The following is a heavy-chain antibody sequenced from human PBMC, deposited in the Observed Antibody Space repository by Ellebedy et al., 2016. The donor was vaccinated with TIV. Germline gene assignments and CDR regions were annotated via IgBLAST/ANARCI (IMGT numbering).Heavy chain of an antibody. Sequence: GESLKISCAASGFTFNNYAMSWVRQAPGQGLVWVSRINRDGANTKYADSVRGRFTISRDNAKNTLSLHMTSLRAEDTALYYCVRDGLEENPFDYWGQGTLVTVSS. CDR3: VRDGLEENPFDY. CDR2: INRDGANT. CDR1: GFTFNNYA. J-gene: IGHJ4*02. V-gene: IGHV3-74*01.